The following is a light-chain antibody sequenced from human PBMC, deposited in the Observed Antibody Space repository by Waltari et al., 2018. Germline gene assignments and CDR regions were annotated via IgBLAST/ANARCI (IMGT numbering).Light chain of an antibody. CDR1: QSVSSY. V-gene: IGKV3-11*02. CDR2: DAS. Sequence: EIVLTQSPATLSLSPGERATLSCRASQSVSSYLAWYQQKPGHAPRLLIYDASNRDTGIPARFSGSGSGRDFTLTISSLEPEDVAVYYCQQRSNWLYTFGQGTKLEIK. J-gene: IGKJ2*01. CDR3: QQRSNWLYT.